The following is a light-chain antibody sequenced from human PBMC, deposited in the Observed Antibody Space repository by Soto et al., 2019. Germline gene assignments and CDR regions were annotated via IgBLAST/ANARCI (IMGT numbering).Light chain of an antibody. Sequence: NLVTQFPTTLVLFSGGRATLSLRASQSGGRFLALYQQKPGQAPRLLIFYLSTRATGVPARFSGSGSGTDFTLTISSLEPEDFAVYYCQQRRNWPPSFGQGTRLEIK. CDR3: QQRRNWPPS. CDR1: QSGGRF. J-gene: IGKJ5*01. V-gene: IGKV3-11*01. CDR2: YLS.